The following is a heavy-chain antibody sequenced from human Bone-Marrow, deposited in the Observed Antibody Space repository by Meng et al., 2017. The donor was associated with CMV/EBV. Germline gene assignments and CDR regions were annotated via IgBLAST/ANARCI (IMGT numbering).Heavy chain of an antibody. V-gene: IGHV3-43*01. CDR1: GFTFDDYT. D-gene: IGHD6-6*01. J-gene: IGHJ5*02. Sequence: GESLKISCAASGFTFDDYTMHWVRQAPGKGLEWVSLISWDGVSTYYADSVKGRFTISSGNSKTSLYLQMNSLRTEDTALYYCAQICRRSSLASSFFSLGQGTLVTVSS. CDR2: ISWDGVST. CDR3: AQICRRSSLASSFFS.